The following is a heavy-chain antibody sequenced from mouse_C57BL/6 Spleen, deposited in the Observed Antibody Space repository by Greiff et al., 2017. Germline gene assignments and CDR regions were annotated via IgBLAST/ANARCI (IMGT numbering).Heavy chain of an antibody. V-gene: IGHV1-69*01. CDR1: GYTFTSYW. J-gene: IGHJ2*01. Sequence: QVQLKESGAELVMPGASVKLSCKASGYTFTSYWMHWVKQRPGQGLEWIGEIDPSDSYTTYNQKFKGKSTLTVDKSSSTAYMQLSSLTSEDSAVYYCARAFYYYGSSYFDYWGQGTTLTVSS. D-gene: IGHD1-1*01. CDR2: IDPSDSYT. CDR3: ARAFYYYGSSYFDY.